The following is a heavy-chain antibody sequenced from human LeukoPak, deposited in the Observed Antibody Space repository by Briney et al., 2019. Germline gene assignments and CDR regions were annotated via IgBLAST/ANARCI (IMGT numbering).Heavy chain of an antibody. D-gene: IGHD6-19*01. CDR3: AREGLQWLARAFDY. CDR1: GGSFSGYY. CDR2: INHSGST. Sequence: SETLSLTCAVYGGSFSGYYWSWIRQPPEKGLEWIGEINHSGSTNYNPSLKSRVTISVDTSKNQFSLKLSSVTAADTAVYYCAREGLQWLARAFDYWGQGTLVTVSS. V-gene: IGHV4-34*01. J-gene: IGHJ4*02.